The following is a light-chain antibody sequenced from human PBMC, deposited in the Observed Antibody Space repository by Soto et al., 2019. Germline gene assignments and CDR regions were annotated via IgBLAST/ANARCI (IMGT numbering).Light chain of an antibody. Sequence: DFVMTQSPDSLAVSLGERATINCKSSQSVLSSSNHKNYLAWFQQMPGQPPKLLISWASTREAGVPDRFSGSGSGTDFTLTISSRQAEDVAVYYWQQYYGAPLTFGGGPKVEIK. CDR1: QSVLSSSNHKNY. CDR3: QQYYGAPLT. J-gene: IGKJ4*01. CDR2: WAS. V-gene: IGKV4-1*01.